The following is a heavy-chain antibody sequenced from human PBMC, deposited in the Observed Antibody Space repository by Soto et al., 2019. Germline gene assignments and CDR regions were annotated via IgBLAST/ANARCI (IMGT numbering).Heavy chain of an antibody. D-gene: IGHD3-22*01. CDR2: ISGSGGST. J-gene: IGHJ4*02. Sequence: GGSLRLSCAASGFTFSSYAMSWVRQAPGKGLEWVSAISGSGGSTYYADSVKGRFTISRDNSKNTLYLQMNSLRAEDTAVYYCAKDRIVVVIRSEPYFDYWGQGTLVTVSS. V-gene: IGHV3-23*01. CDR3: AKDRIVVVIRSEPYFDY. CDR1: GFTFSSYA.